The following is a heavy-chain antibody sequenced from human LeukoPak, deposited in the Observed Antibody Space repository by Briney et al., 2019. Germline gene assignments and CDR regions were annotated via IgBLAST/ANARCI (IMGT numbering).Heavy chain of an antibody. Sequence: SETLSLTCAVYGGSFSGYYWSWIRQPPGKGLEWIGEINHSGSTNYNPSLKSRVTISVDTSKNQFSLKLSSVTAADTAVYYCARRSDYGDYLNRFDPWGQGTLVTVSS. J-gene: IGHJ5*02. CDR3: ARRSDYGDYLNRFDP. D-gene: IGHD4-17*01. V-gene: IGHV4-34*01. CDR2: INHSGST. CDR1: GGSFSGYY.